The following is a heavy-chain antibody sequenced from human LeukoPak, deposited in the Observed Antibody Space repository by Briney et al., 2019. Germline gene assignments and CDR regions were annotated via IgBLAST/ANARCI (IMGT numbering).Heavy chain of an antibody. CDR3: AKSTGEWLLPFDY. Sequence: GGSLRLSCAASGFTVSSNYMSWVRQAPGKGLEWVAFIRYDGSNKYYADSVKGRFTISRDNSKNTLYLQMNSLRAEDTAVYYCAKSTGEWLLPFDYWGQGTLVTVSS. V-gene: IGHV3-30*02. CDR1: GFTVSSNY. CDR2: IRYDGSNK. J-gene: IGHJ4*02. D-gene: IGHD5-12*01.